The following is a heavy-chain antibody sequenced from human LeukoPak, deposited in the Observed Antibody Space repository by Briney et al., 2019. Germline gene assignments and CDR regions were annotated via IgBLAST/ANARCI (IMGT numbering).Heavy chain of an antibody. Sequence: GGSLRLSCAASGFTFSSYSMNWVRQAPGKGLEWVSSITSSSSYIYYADSVKGRFTISRDNAKDSLYLQMNSLRAEDTAVYYCVAATKSDYWGQGTLVTVSS. CDR1: GFTFSSYS. V-gene: IGHV3-21*01. CDR2: ITSSSSYI. J-gene: IGHJ4*02. CDR3: VAATKSDY. D-gene: IGHD6-25*01.